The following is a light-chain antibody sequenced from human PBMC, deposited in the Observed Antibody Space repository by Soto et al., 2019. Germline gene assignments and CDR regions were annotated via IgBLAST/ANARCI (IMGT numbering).Light chain of an antibody. V-gene: IGKV3-20*01. CDR2: GAS. Sequence: EIVLTQSPGTLSLSPGERATLSCRANQSVSSSYLAWYQQKPGQAPRLLIYGASSRATGIPDRLSGSGSGTDFTLTISRLEPGDFAVYYCQQYGSSPRFTFGPGTKVDIK. CDR1: QSVSSSY. J-gene: IGKJ3*01. CDR3: QQYGSSPRFT.